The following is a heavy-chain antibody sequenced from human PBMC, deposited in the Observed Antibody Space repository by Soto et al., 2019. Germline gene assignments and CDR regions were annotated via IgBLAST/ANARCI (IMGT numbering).Heavy chain of an antibody. CDR1: GFTFSRFP. V-gene: IGHV3-30-3*01. J-gene: IGHJ6*02. CDR3: ARDHGMFLSYYYYGMDV. Sequence: LRLSCAASGFTFSRFPMHWVRQAPGKGLAWVAVISYDGSNTHYAESVKGRFNISRDDSKNTVYLQMNNLRGEDSAVYYCARDHGMFLSYYYYGMDVWGQGTTVTVSS. CDR2: ISYDGSNT. D-gene: IGHD3-10*02.